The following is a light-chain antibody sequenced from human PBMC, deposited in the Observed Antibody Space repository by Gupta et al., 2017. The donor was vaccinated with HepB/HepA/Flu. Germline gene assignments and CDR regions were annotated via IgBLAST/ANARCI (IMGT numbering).Light chain of an antibody. CDR1: QGIGRD. Sequence: DIQMTQSPGSLSASVGDRVTITCRASQGIGRDLSWYHQKPGKAPKRLIYAAFSLQRGVPSRFSGSGSATVFTLTISSLQPEDLGFYYCLHHNDFSWTFGQGTQVQI. CDR2: AAF. V-gene: IGKV1-17*01. J-gene: IGKJ1*01. CDR3: LHHNDFSWT.